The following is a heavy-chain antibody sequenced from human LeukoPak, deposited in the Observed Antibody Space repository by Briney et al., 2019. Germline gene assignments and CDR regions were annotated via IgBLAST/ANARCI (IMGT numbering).Heavy chain of an antibody. Sequence: PSETLSLTCAVYGGSFSGYYWSWIRQPPGKGLEWIGEINHSGSTNYNPSPKSRVTISVDTSKNQFSLKLSSVTAADTAVYYCARGLTIAARLSYYYYYMDVWGKGTTVTVSS. CDR1: GGSFSGYY. V-gene: IGHV4-34*01. D-gene: IGHD6-6*01. CDR2: INHSGST. CDR3: ARGLTIAARLSYYYYYMDV. J-gene: IGHJ6*03.